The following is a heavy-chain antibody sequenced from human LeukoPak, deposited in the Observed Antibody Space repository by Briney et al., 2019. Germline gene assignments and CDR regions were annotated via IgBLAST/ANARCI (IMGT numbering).Heavy chain of an antibody. CDR2: IYRGGST. Sequence: GGSLRLSCAASGFTVSSNYMSWVRQAPGEGLEWVSVIYRGGSTYYADSVKGRFTISRDNSKNTLYLQMNSLRAEDTAVYYCARVGRVYSDAGQYYHYYYMDGWGKGTPVTISS. V-gene: IGHV3-53*01. D-gene: IGHD5-18*01. CDR1: GFTVSSNY. CDR3: ARVGRVYSDAGQYYHYYYMDG. J-gene: IGHJ6*03.